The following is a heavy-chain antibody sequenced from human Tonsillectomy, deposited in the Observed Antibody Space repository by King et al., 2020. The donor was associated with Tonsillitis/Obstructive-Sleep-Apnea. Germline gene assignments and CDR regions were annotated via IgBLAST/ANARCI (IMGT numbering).Heavy chain of an antibody. CDR1: GFTFSRYW. J-gene: IGHJ4*02. CDR2: IKQDGSES. D-gene: IGHD3-10*01. V-gene: IGHV3-7*04. Sequence: VQLVESGGALVQPGGSLRLSCTASGFTFSRYWMSWVRQAPGKGLEWVANIKQDGSESHYVDAVKDRFAISRDNAKNSLFLQMNSLRADDTAVYYCARDNYYGLRNYYNPLNYLDWWGQGTLVTVSS. CDR3: ARDNYYGLRNYYNPLNYLDW.